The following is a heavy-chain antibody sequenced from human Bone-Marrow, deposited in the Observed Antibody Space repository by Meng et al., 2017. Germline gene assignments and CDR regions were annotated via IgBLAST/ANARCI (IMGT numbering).Heavy chain of an antibody. V-gene: IGHV1-46*01. J-gene: IGHJ6*02. D-gene: IGHD3-16*01. CDR2: INPSGGST. CDR3: ARDRGGVYVLYYYYGMDV. Sequence: ASVKVSCKASGYTFTSYYMHWVRQAPGQGLEWMGIINPSGGSTSCAQKFQGRVTMTRDTSTSTVYMELSSLRSEDTAVYYCARDRGGVYVLYYYYGMDVWGQGTTVTVSS. CDR1: GYTFTSYY.